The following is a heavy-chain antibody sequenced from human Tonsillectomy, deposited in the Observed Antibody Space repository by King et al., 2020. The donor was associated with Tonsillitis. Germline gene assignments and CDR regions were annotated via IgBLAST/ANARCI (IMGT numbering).Heavy chain of an antibody. CDR2: LYSGGSSP. V-gene: IGHV3-23*03. D-gene: IGHD3-16*02. J-gene: IGHJ3*02. Sequence: VQLVESGGGLVQPGGSLRLSCAASGFTFSSYAMSWVRQAPGKGLEWVSVLYSGGSSPSSADSVKGRFTISRDNSKNTLYLQMNSLRAEDTAVYYCARKGDYVWGSYRYPDAFDIWGQGTMVTVSS. CDR3: ARKGDYVWGSYRYPDAFDI. CDR1: GFTFSSYA.